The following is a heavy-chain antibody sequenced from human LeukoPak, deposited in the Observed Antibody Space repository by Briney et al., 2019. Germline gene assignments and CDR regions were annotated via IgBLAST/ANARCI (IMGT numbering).Heavy chain of an antibody. Sequence: GESLKISCKGSGYSFTSYWIGWVRQMPGKGLEWMGIIYPGDSDTRYSPSFRGQVTISADKSFNTAYLQWSSLRASDTAMYYCARHASSVSWFDPWGQGTLVTVSS. CDR2: IYPGDSDT. CDR3: ARHASSVSWFDP. CDR1: GYSFTSYW. J-gene: IGHJ5*02. V-gene: IGHV5-51*01.